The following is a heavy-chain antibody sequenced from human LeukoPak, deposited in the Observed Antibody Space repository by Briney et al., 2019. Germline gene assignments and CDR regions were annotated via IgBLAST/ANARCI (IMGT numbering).Heavy chain of an antibody. CDR2: ISYDGSNK. D-gene: IGHD3-10*01. J-gene: IGHJ4*02. V-gene: IGHV3-30*04. CDR1: GFTFSSYA. Sequence: PGRSLTLSCAASGFTFSSYAMHWVRQAPGKGLDGVAVISYDGSNKYYADSVKGRFTISRDNSKNTLYLQMNSLRAEDTAVYYCARELSGSGSLSFDYWGQGTLVTVSS. CDR3: ARELSGSGSLSFDY.